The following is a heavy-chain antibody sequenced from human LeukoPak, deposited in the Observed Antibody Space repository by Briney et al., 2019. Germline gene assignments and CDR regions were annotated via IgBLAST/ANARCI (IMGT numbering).Heavy chain of an antibody. Sequence: ASVKVSCKASGYTFTGYYMHWVRQAPGQELEWMGWINPNSGGTNYAQKFQGRVTMTRDTSISTAYMELSRLRSDDTAVYYCARNQGYCSSTSCPHDDYWGQGTLVTVSS. D-gene: IGHD2-2*01. CDR2: INPNSGGT. V-gene: IGHV1-2*02. J-gene: IGHJ4*02. CDR1: GYTFTGYY. CDR3: ARNQGYCSSTSCPHDDY.